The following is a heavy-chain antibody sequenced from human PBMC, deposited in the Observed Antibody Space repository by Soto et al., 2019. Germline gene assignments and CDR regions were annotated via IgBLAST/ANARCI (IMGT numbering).Heavy chain of an antibody. CDR2: ILYSVST. Sequence: QVQLQESGPGLVKPSETLSLTCAVSGGSINSYFWSWVRQPPGKGLEWIGYILYSVSTSYNPSRESRVTISHDTSQNHVFLNLRSVTAADTAVYYCATTPKNGVVSPAMFYWGRGTLVTVSS. D-gene: IGHD2-2*01. V-gene: IGHV4-59*01. CDR1: GGSINSYF. J-gene: IGHJ4*02. CDR3: ATTPKNGVVSPAMFY.